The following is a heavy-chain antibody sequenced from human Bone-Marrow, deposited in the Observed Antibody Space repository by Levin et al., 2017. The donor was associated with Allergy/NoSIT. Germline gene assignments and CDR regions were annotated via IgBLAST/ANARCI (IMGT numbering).Heavy chain of an antibody. Sequence: KVSCKTSSDSSEKYWIGWVRQMPGKGLEWMGIIYPGDSDTRYNPSFQAQVTISADKSINTAYLQWSSLRTSDTATYYCAKGSDTSGYYFDYWGQGTLVTVSS. J-gene: IGHJ4*02. CDR1: SDSSEKYW. V-gene: IGHV5-51*01. CDR3: AKGSDTSGYYFDY. CDR2: IYPGDSDT. D-gene: IGHD3-22*01.